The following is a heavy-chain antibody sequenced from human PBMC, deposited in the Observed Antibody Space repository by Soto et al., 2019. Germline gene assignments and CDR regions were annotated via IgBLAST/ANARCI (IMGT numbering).Heavy chain of an antibody. CDR3: AKVRYYYGSGSYSPPYAMDV. Sequence: SQTLSLTCAISGGIVTSNNAAWNLIRQSPSRGLEWLGRTYYKSKWYNDYAVSVRGRITINPDTSKNQFSLHLNSVTPEDTAVYYCAKVRYYYGSGSYSPPYAMDVWGQGTTVTVSS. CDR1: GGIVTSNNAA. CDR2: TYYKSKWYN. V-gene: IGHV6-1*01. D-gene: IGHD3-10*01. J-gene: IGHJ6*02.